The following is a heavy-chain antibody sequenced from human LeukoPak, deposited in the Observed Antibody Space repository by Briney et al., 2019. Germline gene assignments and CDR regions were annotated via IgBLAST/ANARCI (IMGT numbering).Heavy chain of an antibody. CDR2: TYSGGRT. V-gene: IGHV3-53*01. CDR3: ARVYYGSGSLHYYYYYMDV. D-gene: IGHD3-10*01. J-gene: IGHJ6*03. Sequence: GGSLRLSCAASGFTFSSYPMQWVRQTPGKGLEWVSVTYSGGRTYYEDSVKGRFTISRDNSKNTLYLQMNSLRAEDTAVYYCARVYYGSGSLHYYYYYMDVWGKGTTVTISS. CDR1: GFTFSSYP.